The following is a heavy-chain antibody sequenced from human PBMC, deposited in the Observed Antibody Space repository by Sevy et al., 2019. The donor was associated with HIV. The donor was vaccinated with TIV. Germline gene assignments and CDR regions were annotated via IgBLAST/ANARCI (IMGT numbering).Heavy chain of an antibody. V-gene: IGHV3-7*01. D-gene: IGHD2-21*02. Sequence: GGSLRLSCAASGFTFSNYWMSWVRQAPGKGLEWVANIKQGGSEKYYVDSVKGRFTISRDNAKNSLYLQMNSLRVEDTAVYYCARGGDDGAFDIWVQGTMVTVSS. CDR2: IKQGGSEK. CDR3: ARGGDDGAFDI. J-gene: IGHJ3*02. CDR1: GFTFSNYW.